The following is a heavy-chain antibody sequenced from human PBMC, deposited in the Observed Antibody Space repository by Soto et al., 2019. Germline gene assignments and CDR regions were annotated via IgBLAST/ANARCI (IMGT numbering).Heavy chain of an antibody. V-gene: IGHV4-4*02. D-gene: IGHD3-16*01. CDR2: IYHSGSP. J-gene: IGHJ3*01. CDR3: ARKPDVATAKVGGGYVFDV. CDR1: SGSIFTTNW. Sequence: QVQLQESGPGLVKPSGTLSLTCAASSGSIFTTNWWRWVRQSPGRGLQWIGDIYHSGSPKYNPSLKSRVSISIDKSKDRFSLNLTSVTAADTAVYYCARKPDVATAKVGGGYVFDVWGQGTMVTVSS.